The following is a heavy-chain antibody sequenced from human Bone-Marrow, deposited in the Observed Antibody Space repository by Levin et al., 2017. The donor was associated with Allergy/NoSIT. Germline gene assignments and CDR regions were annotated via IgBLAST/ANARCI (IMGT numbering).Heavy chain of an antibody. V-gene: IGHV3-23*01. Sequence: LSLTCAASRFTFSLYTMSWVRQAPGKGLEWVSSISENGGSTYYADSVQGRFTISRDNSKDTLYLQMNSLRAEDTAIYYCVKWGDYYGSSGYYSWGQGTLVTVSS. CDR1: RFTFSLYT. J-gene: IGHJ4*02. CDR2: ISENGGST. D-gene: IGHD3-22*01. CDR3: VKWGDYYGSSGYYS.